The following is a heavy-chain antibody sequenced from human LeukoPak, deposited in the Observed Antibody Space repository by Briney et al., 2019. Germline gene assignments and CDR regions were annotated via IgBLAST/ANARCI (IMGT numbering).Heavy chain of an antibody. CDR3: ARGTGSYYYYGMDV. CDR2: IYTSGST. V-gene: IGHV4-4*07. J-gene: IGHJ6*02. CDR1: GGSISSYY. D-gene: IGHD2-8*02. Sequence: SETLSLTCTVSGGSISSYYWSWVRQPAGKGLEWIGRIYTSGSTNYNPSLKSRVTMSVDTTKNQFSLKLSSVTAADTAVYYCARGTGSYYYYGMDVWGQGTTVTVSS.